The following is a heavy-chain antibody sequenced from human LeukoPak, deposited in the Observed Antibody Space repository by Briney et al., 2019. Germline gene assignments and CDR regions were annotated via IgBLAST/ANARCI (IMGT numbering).Heavy chain of an antibody. CDR2: INTSGST. J-gene: IGHJ4*02. Sequence: PSETLSLTCTVSGGSITSYYWTYIRQPAGKGLEWIGRINTSGSTNYNPSLKSRVTMSVDTSKNQFSLNLSSVTAADTAMYYCAREFSGTSIAARVFDSWGQGTLVTVSS. CDR3: AREFSGTSIAARVFDS. D-gene: IGHD6-6*01. CDR1: GGSITSYY. V-gene: IGHV4-4*07.